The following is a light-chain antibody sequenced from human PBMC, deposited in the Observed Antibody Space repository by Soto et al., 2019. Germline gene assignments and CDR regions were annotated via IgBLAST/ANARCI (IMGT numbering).Light chain of an antibody. Sequence: EIVLTQSPGTLSLSPGERATLSCRASQIVTTSYLVWYQQKPGQAPRLLIHGASSRAAGIPDRFSGSGSGTDFTLTISRLEPEDFAVYYCQQYGGSPPYTFGQGTKLELK. CDR2: GAS. CDR3: QQYGGSPPYT. J-gene: IGKJ2*01. V-gene: IGKV3-20*01. CDR1: QIVTTSY.